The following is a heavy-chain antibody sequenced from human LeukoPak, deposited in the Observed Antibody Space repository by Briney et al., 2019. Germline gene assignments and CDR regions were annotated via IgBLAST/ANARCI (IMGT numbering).Heavy chain of an antibody. CDR1: GFTFSSYA. D-gene: IGHD2-2*01. J-gene: IGHJ4*02. Sequence: GRSLRLSCAASGFTFSSYAMHWVRQAPGKGLEWVAVISYDGSNKYYADSVKGRFTISRDNSKNTLYLQMNSLRAEDTAVYYCARDRAVPAAKTYYFDYGGQGTRVTVPS. CDR3: ARDRAVPAAKTYYFDY. CDR2: ISYDGSNK. V-gene: IGHV3-30-3*01.